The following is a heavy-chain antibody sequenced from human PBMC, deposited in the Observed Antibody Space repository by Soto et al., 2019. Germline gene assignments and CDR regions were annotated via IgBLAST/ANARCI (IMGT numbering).Heavy chain of an antibody. D-gene: IGHD2-2*01. CDR2: IIPIPGTA. CDR1: GGTFSSYA. J-gene: IGHJ6*02. CDR3: ARSQGSSTSLEIYYYYYYGIDV. V-gene: IGHV1-69*01. Sequence: QVQLVQAGAEVKKPGSSVKVSCNASGGTFSSYAISWVRQAPGQGLEWMGGIIPIPGTANYAQKFQGRVTITADESTSTAYMELSSLRSEDTAVYYCARSQGSSTSLEIYYYYYYGIDVWGQGTTVTVSS.